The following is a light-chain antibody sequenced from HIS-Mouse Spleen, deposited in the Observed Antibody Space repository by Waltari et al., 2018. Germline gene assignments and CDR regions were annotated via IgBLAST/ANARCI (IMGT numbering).Light chain of an antibody. J-gene: IGLJ3*02. CDR3: YSTDSSGNHRRV. CDR2: EDS. CDR1: PLTKKY. V-gene: IGLV3-10*01. Sequence: SYELTQPPSVSVSPGQTARITCSGDPLTKKYASCYQQKSGQAPGLVIYEDSKRPSGIPERFSCSSSGTMATLTISGAQVEDEADYYCYSTDSSGNHRRVFGGGTKLTVL.